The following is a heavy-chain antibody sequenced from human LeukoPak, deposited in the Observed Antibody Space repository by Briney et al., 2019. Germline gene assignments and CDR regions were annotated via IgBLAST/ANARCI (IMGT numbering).Heavy chain of an antibody. CDR1: GFTFSSYA. CDR3: ARVGHYYDGSGQNDY. J-gene: IGHJ4*02. CDR2: ISGSGGST. D-gene: IGHD3-22*01. V-gene: IGHV3-23*01. Sequence: GGSLRLSCAASGFTFSSYAMSWVRQAPGKGLEWVSAISGSGGSTYYADSVKGRFTISRDNSKNTLHLQMNSLRAEDTAVYYCARVGHYYDGSGQNDYWGQGTLVTVSS.